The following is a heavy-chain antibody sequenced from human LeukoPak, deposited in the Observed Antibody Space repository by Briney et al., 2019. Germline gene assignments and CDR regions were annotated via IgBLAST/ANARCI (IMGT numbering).Heavy chain of an antibody. Sequence: PGGSLRLSCAASGFTFSSYSMNWVRQAPGKGLEWVSSISSSSSYIYYADSVKGRFTISRDNAKNSLYLQMNSLRAEDTAAYYCARAPFGAMVRGVDYWGQGTLVTVSS. V-gene: IGHV3-21*01. CDR3: ARAPFGAMVRGVDY. D-gene: IGHD3-10*01. CDR2: ISSSSSYI. CDR1: GFTFSSYS. J-gene: IGHJ4*02.